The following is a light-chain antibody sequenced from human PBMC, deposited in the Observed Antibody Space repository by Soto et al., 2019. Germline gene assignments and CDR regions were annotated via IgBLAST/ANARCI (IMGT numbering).Light chain of an antibody. CDR1: SSDVGGYNY. Sequence: QSALTQPASVSGSPGQSITISCTGTSSDVGGYNYVSWYQQHPGKAPKLMVYEVTNRPSGVSNRFSGSKSGNTASLTISGLQAEDEAGYYCSSYTSSSSSVLFGGGTKLTVL. CDR2: EVT. V-gene: IGLV2-14*01. J-gene: IGLJ2*01. CDR3: SSYTSSSSSVL.